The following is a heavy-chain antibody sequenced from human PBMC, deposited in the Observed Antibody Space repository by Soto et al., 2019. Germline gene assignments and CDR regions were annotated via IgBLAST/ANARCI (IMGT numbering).Heavy chain of an antibody. J-gene: IGHJ4*02. D-gene: IGHD3-9*01. Sequence: PGGSLRLSCAASGFTFSSYSMNWVRQAPGKGLEWVSYISSSSSTIYYADSVKGRFTISRDNAKNSLYLQMNSLRGEDTAVYYCARAGENYDILTGSYTTLFDNWGQGTLVTVSS. CDR3: ARAGENYDILTGSYTTLFDN. CDR2: ISSSSSTI. CDR1: GFTFSSYS. V-gene: IGHV3-48*01.